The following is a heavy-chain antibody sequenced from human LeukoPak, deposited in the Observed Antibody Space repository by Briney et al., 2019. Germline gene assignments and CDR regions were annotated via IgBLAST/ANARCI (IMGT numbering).Heavy chain of an antibody. CDR2: INHSGST. CDR3: ARILNNCSSTSCYYFDY. Sequence: SETLSLTCAVSGDSITSSSYYWGWIRQPPGKGLEWIGEINHSGSTNYNPSLKSRVTISVDTSKNQFSLKLSSVTAADTAVYYCARILNNCSSTSCYYFDYWGQGTLVTVSS. V-gene: IGHV4-39*07. D-gene: IGHD2-2*01. J-gene: IGHJ4*02. CDR1: GDSITSSSYY.